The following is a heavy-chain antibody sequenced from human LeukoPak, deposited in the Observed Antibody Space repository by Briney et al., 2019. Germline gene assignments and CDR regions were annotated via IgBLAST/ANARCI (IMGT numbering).Heavy chain of an antibody. CDR3: ARVLGSYFDY. CDR1: GFTFSSYS. V-gene: IGHV3-21*04. CDR2: ISSSSSYI. J-gene: IGHJ4*02. D-gene: IGHD3-10*01. Sequence: GGSLRLSCAASGFTFSSYSMNWVRQAPGKGLEWVSSISSSSSYIYYADSVKGRFTISRDNAKNSLYLQMNSLRAEDTALYYCARVLGSYFDYWGQGTLVTVSS.